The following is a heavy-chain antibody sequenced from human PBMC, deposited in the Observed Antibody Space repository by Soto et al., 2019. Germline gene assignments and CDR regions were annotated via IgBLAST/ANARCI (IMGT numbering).Heavy chain of an antibody. CDR3: ARDSVPSTAPPPVAGTPSFDL. D-gene: IGHD6-19*01. Sequence: PGGSLRLSCAASGFTFSSYSMNWVRQAPGKGLEWVSSISSSSSYIYYADSVKGRFTNSRDNAKNSLYLQMNSLRAEDTAVYYCARDSVPSTAPPPVAGTPSFDLWGQGTMVTVSS. J-gene: IGHJ3*01. CDR2: ISSSSSYI. V-gene: IGHV3-21*01. CDR1: GFTFSSYS.